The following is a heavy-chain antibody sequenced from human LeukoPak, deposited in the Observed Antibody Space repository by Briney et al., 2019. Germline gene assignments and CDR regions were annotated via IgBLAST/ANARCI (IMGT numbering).Heavy chain of an antibody. CDR2: VTHDGSKM. D-gene: IGHD2-15*01. Sequence: GGSLSLSCSASGFSFSDYSIHWVRQAPGKGFDWVTVVTHDGSKMYYADSVEGRFIISRDNSKDMVYLQMNRLTSEDTAMYYCVRGGSEVVVAAALGAFDIWGQGTMVTVSS. CDR1: GFSFSDYS. CDR3: VRGGSEVVVAAALGAFDI. J-gene: IGHJ3*02. V-gene: IGHV3-30*14.